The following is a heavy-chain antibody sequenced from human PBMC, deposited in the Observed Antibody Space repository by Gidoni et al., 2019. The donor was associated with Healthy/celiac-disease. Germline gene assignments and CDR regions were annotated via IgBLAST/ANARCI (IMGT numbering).Heavy chain of an antibody. CDR2: IRSKTDGGTT. D-gene: IGHD2-21*02. J-gene: IGHJ5*02. Sequence: EVQLVASGGGWVKPGGSLRLSCAASGFSFSNAWMSWVRLAQGKGLGWVGRIRSKTDGGTTDYAAPVKGRFTISRDDSKNTLYLQMNSLKTEDTAVYYCTTEGVTRGGNSGTRVYPWGQGTLVTVSS. CDR3: TTEGVTRGGNSGTRVYP. V-gene: IGHV3-15*01. CDR1: GFSFSNAW.